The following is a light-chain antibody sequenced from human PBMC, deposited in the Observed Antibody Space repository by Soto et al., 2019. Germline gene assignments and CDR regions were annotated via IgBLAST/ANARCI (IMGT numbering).Light chain of an antibody. CDR1: QRISYY. J-gene: IGKJ2*01. CDR2: AAS. Sequence: DIQMTQSPSSLSTSVGDRVTITCRASQRISYYLNWYQQKPGKAPKLLIYAASSLQRGVPSRFSGSGSGTDFTLTISTLEAEDSATYYCQQTYSTPYTFGQGTKLEIK. CDR3: QQTYSTPYT. V-gene: IGKV1-39*01.